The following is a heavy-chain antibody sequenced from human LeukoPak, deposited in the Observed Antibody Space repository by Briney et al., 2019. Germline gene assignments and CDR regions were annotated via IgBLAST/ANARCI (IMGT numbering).Heavy chain of an antibody. J-gene: IGHJ3*02. CDR2: IYTSGST. Sequence: SETLSLTCTVSGGSISSYYWSWIRQPPGKGLEWIGYIYTSGSTNYNPSLKSRVTISVDTSKNQFSLKLSSVTAADTAVYYCARHAPMGYSSSNDALDIWGQGTMVTVSS. CDR3: ARHAPMGYSSSNDALDI. CDR1: GGSISSYY. D-gene: IGHD6-6*01. V-gene: IGHV4-4*09.